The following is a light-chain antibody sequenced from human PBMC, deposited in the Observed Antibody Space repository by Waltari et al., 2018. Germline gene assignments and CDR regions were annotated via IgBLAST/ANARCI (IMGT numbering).Light chain of an antibody. V-gene: IGLV2-14*03. CDR1: NNDVGASNY. Sequence: QSALTQPASASGSPGQSIIISCPGTNNDVGASNYVSRFQHHPGKAPKLIIHDVNKRPSGVSSRFSASKSDNTASLTISGLQAEDEANYYCTSFRSGASWVFGGGTTLTVL. CDR3: TSFRSGASWV. CDR2: DVN. J-gene: IGLJ3*02.